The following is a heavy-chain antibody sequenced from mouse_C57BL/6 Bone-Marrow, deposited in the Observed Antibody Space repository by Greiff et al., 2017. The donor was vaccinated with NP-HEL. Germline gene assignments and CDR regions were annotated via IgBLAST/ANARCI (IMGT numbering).Heavy chain of an antibody. CDR2: IRNKANGYTT. D-gene: IGHD1-1*01. CDR1: GFTFTDYY. J-gene: IGHJ3*01. V-gene: IGHV7-3*01. Sequence: EVQLVESGGGLVQPGGSLSLSCAASGFTFTDYYMSWVRQPPGKALEWLGFIRNKANGYTTEYSASVKGRFTISRDNSQSILYLQMNALRAEDSATYYCARSITTVVGAYWGQGTLVTVSA. CDR3: ARSITTVVGAY.